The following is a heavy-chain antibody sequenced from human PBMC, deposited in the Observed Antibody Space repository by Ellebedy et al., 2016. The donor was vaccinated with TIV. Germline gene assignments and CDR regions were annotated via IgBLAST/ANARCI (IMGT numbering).Heavy chain of an antibody. CDR3: AKHSVAATLGCFDH. D-gene: IGHD6-19*01. J-gene: IGHJ4*02. CDR1: GFTFSTYA. V-gene: IGHV3-23*01. CDR2: ISGGDSNT. Sequence: GESLKISCEASGFTFSTYAMSWVRQAPGKGLEWVSSISGGDSNTHYADSVRGRFTISRDNSKHTLFLLMNSLRAEDTAIYYCAKHSVAATLGCFDHWGQGTLITVSS.